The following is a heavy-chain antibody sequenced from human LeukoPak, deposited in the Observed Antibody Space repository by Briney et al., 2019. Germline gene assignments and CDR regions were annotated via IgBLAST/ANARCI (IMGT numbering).Heavy chain of an antibody. J-gene: IGHJ6*03. CDR3: ARGRHDITMIVVVMTSVSYYLDV. D-gene: IGHD3-22*01. CDR2: INPSGST. Sequence: SETLSLTCAVYGGSFSGYHWTWIRQSPGKGLEWIGDINPSGSTYYNPSLKSRLTISVDTSKNQPSLKLRSVTAADTAVYYCARGRHDITMIVVVMTSVSYYLDVWGKGTTVTVS. V-gene: IGHV4-34*01. CDR1: GGSFSGYH.